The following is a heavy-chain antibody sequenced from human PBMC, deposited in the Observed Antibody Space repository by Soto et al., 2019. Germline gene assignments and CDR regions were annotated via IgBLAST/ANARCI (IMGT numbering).Heavy chain of an antibody. V-gene: IGHV1-18*04. CDR1: GYTFTSYG. CDR2: ISAYNGNT. D-gene: IGHD3-3*01. CDR3: ARDVISYYDFWSGYRYYYYGMDV. Sequence: ASVKVSCKASGYTFTSYGISWVRQAPGQGLEWMGWISAYNGNTNYAQKLQGRVTMTTDTSTSTAYMELSRLRSDDTAVYYCARDVISYYDFWSGYRYYYYGMDVWGQGTKVTVSS. J-gene: IGHJ6*02.